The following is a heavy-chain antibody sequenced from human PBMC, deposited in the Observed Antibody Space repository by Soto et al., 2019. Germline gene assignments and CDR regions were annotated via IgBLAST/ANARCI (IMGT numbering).Heavy chain of an antibody. Sequence: QVHLQESGPGLVKPSETLSLTCSVSGASITDYSWNWLRQSAGKGLEWIGRIYATGKNQVNPSLQSRVTMSLDPSKNQFSLKLTSLTAADTAVYYCARESGENWSDEAYWGQGTLVTVPS. V-gene: IGHV4-4*07. J-gene: IGHJ4*02. CDR1: GASITDYS. CDR2: IYATGKN. CDR3: ARESGENWSDEAY. D-gene: IGHD1-1*01.